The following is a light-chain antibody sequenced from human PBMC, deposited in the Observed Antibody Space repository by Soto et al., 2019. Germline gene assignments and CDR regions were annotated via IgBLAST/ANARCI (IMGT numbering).Light chain of an antibody. CDR1: QHIGSW. J-gene: IGKJ2*01. CDR3: QQSFHTPYT. V-gene: IGKV1-12*01. Sequence: DIQMTQSPSSVSASVGDRVTITCRVSQHIGSWLAWYQQKPGKAPKLLIYTASTLQSGVPSRFSGSGSGTDFTLAITNLQPEDFATYYCQQSFHTPYTFGQGTKLEI. CDR2: TAS.